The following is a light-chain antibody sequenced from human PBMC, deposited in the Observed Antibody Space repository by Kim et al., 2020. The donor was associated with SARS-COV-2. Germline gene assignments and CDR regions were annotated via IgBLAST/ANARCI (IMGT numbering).Light chain of an antibody. CDR2: RDR. Sequence: SVARGQTARITCGGNNIGTKNVHWFQQKPGQAPVLVIYRDRNRPSGIHERFSGSNSGNTATLTISRAQPGDEADYYGQVWDSSTGVFGGGTQLTVL. J-gene: IGLJ3*02. CDR1: NIGTKN. CDR3: QVWDSSTGV. V-gene: IGLV3-9*01.